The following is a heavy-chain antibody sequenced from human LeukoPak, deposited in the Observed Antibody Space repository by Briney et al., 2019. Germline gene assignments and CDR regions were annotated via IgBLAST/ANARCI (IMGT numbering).Heavy chain of an antibody. J-gene: IGHJ4*02. CDR1: GGSFSGYY. Sequence: PSETLSLTCAVYGGSFSGYYWSWIPQPPGKGRVWIGEINHSGITNYNPSLKSRVTISVDTSKNQFSLKLSSVTAADTAVYYCARAYYYGSGSYDYWGQGTLVTVSS. D-gene: IGHD3-10*01. CDR2: INHSGIT. CDR3: ARAYYYGSGSYDY. V-gene: IGHV4-34*01.